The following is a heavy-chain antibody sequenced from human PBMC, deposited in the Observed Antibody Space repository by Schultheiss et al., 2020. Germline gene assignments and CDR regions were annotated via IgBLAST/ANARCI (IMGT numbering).Heavy chain of an antibody. CDR1: GGSFSGYY. J-gene: IGHJ2*01. CDR3: AREVIAIFGSYTEDRYFDL. D-gene: IGHD2-21*01. Sequence: SETLSLTCAVYGGSFSGYYWSWIRQHPGKGLEWIGYIYYSGSTYYNPSLKSRVTISVDTSKNQFSLKLSSVTAADTAVYYCAREVIAIFGSYTEDRYFDLWGRGTLVTVSS. V-gene: IGHV4-31*11. CDR2: IYYSGST.